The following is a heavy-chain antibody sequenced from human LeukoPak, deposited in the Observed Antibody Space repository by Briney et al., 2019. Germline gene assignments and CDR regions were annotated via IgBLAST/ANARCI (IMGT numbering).Heavy chain of an antibody. Sequence: ASVKVSCKASGYTFPSYDFNWVRQATGRGLEWMGWMNPNIGNTGYAQKFQGRVTMTRNTSISTAYMELSSLRSEDTAVYYCARSRSRNFDYWGQGTLVTVPS. V-gene: IGHV1-8*01. CDR1: GYTFPSYD. CDR2: MNPNIGNT. CDR3: ARSRSRNFDY. J-gene: IGHJ4*02. D-gene: IGHD6-13*01.